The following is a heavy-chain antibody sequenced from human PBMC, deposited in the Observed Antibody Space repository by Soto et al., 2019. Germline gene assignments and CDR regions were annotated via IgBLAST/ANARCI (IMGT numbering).Heavy chain of an antibody. CDR1: GYTFTGYY. J-gene: IGHJ4*02. D-gene: IGHD3-3*01. Sequence: ASVKVSCKASGYTFTGYYMHWVRQAPGQGLEWMGWINPNSGGTNYAQKFQGWVTMTRDTSISTAYMELSRLRSDDTAVYHCARAGPYDFWSGYGYGTKNYFDYWGQGTLVTVSS. V-gene: IGHV1-2*04. CDR2: INPNSGGT. CDR3: ARAGPYDFWSGYGYGTKNYFDY.